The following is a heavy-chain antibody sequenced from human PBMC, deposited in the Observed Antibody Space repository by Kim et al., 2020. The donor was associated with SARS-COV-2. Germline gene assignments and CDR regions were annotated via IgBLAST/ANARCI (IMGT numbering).Heavy chain of an antibody. Sequence: SETLSLTCTVSGGSISSYYWSWIRQPPGKGLEWIGYIYYSGSTNYNPSLKSRVTISVDTSKNQFSLKLSSVTAADTAVYYCARAGEGSSGWYGAFDIWGQGTMVTVSS. CDR1: GGSISSYY. CDR3: ARAGEGSSGWYGAFDI. CDR2: IYYSGST. D-gene: IGHD6-19*01. J-gene: IGHJ3*02. V-gene: IGHV4-59*01.